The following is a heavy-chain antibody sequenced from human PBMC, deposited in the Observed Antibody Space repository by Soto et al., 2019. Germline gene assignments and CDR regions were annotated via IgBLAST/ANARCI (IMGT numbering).Heavy chain of an antibody. J-gene: IGHJ6*02. CDR3: ARGNPYSDILTGYSYYYGMDV. D-gene: IGHD3-9*01. V-gene: IGHV3-21*01. Sequence: GGSLRLSCAASGFTFSSYSMNWVRQAPGKGLEWVSSISSSSSYIYYADSVKGRFTISRDNAKNSLYLQMNSLRAEDTAVYYCARGNPYSDILTGYSYYYGMDVWGQGTTVTVSS. CDR2: ISSSSSYI. CDR1: GFTFSSYS.